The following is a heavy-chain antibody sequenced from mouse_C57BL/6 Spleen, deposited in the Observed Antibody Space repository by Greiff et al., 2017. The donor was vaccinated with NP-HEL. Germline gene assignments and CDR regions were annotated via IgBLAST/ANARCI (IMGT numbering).Heavy chain of an antibody. CDR1: GYSFTSYY. V-gene: IGHV1-66*01. Sequence: QVQLKQSGPELVKPGASVKISCKASGYSFTSYYIHWVKQRPGQGLEWIGWIYPGSGNTKYNEKFKGKATLTADTSSSTAYMQLSSLTSEDSAVYYCARIYGNYLGPFDYWGQGTTLTVSS. J-gene: IGHJ2*01. D-gene: IGHD2-1*01. CDR2: IYPGSGNT. CDR3: ARIYGNYLGPFDY.